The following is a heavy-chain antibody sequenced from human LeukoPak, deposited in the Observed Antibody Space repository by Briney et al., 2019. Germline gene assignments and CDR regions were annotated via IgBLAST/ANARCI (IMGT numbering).Heavy chain of an antibody. CDR1: GFTFSSFA. V-gene: IGHV3-23*01. CDR3: AKPRTTGLGWAQFDY. D-gene: IGHD2-8*02. Sequence: GGPLRLSCAASGFTFSSFAMTWVRQAPGKGLEWVSGFDGNGPNTYYADSVKGRWTISRDNSRNTLYLEMNSLRPEDTAIYYCAKPRTTGLGWAQFDYWGQGSLVTVSS. J-gene: IGHJ4*02. CDR2: FDGNGPNT.